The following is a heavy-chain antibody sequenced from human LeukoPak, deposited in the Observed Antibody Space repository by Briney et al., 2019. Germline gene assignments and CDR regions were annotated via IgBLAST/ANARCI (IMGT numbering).Heavy chain of an antibody. CDR2: ISSSGGTS. J-gene: IGHJ4*02. Sequence: PGGTLRLSCAASGVIFSRYGMSWVRHAPGKGLEWVSAISSSGGTSYYADSVKGRFTISRDNSKNTLYLQMNSLRAEDTAVYYCAKGDTTWELPHDYWGQGTLVTVSS. CDR1: GVIFSRYG. CDR3: AKGDTTWELPHDY. D-gene: IGHD1-26*01. V-gene: IGHV3-23*01.